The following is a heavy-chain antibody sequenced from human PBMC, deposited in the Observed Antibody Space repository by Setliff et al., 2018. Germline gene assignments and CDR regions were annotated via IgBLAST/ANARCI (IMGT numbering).Heavy chain of an antibody. Sequence: SETLSLTCTVSGGSISNYYWSWIRQPAGKGLEWIGRIYTSGSTNYYPSLKSRVTMSVDTSKNQFSLKLSSVTAADTAVYYCARKGISALSGAFDMWGQGTMVTVS. J-gene: IGHJ3*02. D-gene: IGHD1-26*01. CDR2: IYTSGST. CDR1: GGSISNYY. V-gene: IGHV4-4*07. CDR3: ARKGISALSGAFDM.